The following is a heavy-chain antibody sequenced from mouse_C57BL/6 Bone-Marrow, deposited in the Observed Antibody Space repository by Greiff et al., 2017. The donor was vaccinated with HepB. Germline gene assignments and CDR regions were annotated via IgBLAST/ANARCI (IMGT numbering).Heavy chain of an antibody. CDR1: GYTFTSYW. CDR3: ARGSGYRYAMDY. J-gene: IGHJ4*01. Sequence: VKLQQPGAELVKPGASVKMSCKASGYTFTSYWITWVKQRPGQGLEWIGDIYPGSGSTNYNEKFKSKATLTVDTSSSTAYMQLSSLTSEDSAVYYCARGSGYRYAMDYWGQGTSVTVSS. CDR2: IYPGSGST. D-gene: IGHD3-2*02. V-gene: IGHV1-55*01.